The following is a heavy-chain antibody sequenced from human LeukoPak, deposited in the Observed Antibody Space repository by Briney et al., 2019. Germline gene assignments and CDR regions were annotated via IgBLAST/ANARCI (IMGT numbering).Heavy chain of an antibody. Sequence: ASVKVSCKASGYTFTSYGISWVRQAPGQGLEWMGWINPNSGGTNYAQKFQGRVTMTRDTSISTAYMELSRLRSDDTAVYYCARVDTAMAATFDYWGQGTLVTVSS. V-gene: IGHV1-2*02. D-gene: IGHD5-18*01. J-gene: IGHJ4*02. CDR2: INPNSGGT. CDR3: ARVDTAMAATFDY. CDR1: GYTFTSYG.